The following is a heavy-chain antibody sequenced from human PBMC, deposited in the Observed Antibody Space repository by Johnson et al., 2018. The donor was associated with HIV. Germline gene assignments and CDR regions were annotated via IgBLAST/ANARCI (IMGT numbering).Heavy chain of an antibody. J-gene: IGHJ3*02. CDR1: GFTFSSYP. V-gene: IGHV3-30*04. CDR2: ISHDGSNK. Sequence: QVQLVESGGGVVQPGTSLRLSCAASGFTFSSYPMHWVRQAPGKGLEWVAVISHDGSNKYYADSVKGRFTISRDNSKNTLYLQMNSLRAEDAAVYCCARDDRPDGFDIWGQGTMVTVSS. CDR3: ARDDRPDGFDI.